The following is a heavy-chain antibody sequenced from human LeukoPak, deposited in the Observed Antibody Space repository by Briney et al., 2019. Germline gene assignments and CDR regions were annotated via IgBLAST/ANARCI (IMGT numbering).Heavy chain of an antibody. CDR1: GFTFSSFS. CDR2: INHSGST. CDR3: ARGAAARRRGRYYYYYMDV. V-gene: IGHV4-34*01. D-gene: IGHD6-13*01. Sequence: SGGSLRLSCAASGFTFSSFSMNWVRQPPGKGLEWIGEINHSGSTNYNPSLKSRVTISVDTSKNQFSLKLSSVTAADTAVYYCARGAAARRRGRYYYYYMDVWGKGTTVTVSS. J-gene: IGHJ6*03.